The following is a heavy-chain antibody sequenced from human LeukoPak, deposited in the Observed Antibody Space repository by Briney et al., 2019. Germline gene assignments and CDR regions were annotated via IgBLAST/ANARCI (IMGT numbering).Heavy chain of an antibody. CDR3: VRDYSWAFDY. V-gene: IGHV3-7*01. J-gene: IGHJ4*02. Sequence: GGSLRLSCAASGFTFSSYWMTWVRQAPGKGLEWVANIKQDGSEKYYVDSVKGRFTMSRDNAKNLLYPQMNSLRDEDTAVYYCVRDYSWAFDYWGQGTLVTVSS. D-gene: IGHD5-18*01. CDR2: IKQDGSEK. CDR1: GFTFSSYW.